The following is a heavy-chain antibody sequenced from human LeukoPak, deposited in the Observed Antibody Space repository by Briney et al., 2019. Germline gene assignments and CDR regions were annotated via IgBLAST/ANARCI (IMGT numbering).Heavy chain of an antibody. D-gene: IGHD1-26*01. Sequence: SETLSLTCAVYGGSLSGYYWSWIRQPPGKGLEWIGEINHSGSTNYNPSLKSRVTISVDTSKNQFSLKLSSVTAADTAVYYCARLSRRKLPYSYYGMDVWGQGTTVTVSS. CDR3: ARLSRRKLPYSYYGMDV. J-gene: IGHJ6*02. CDR1: GGSLSGYY. CDR2: INHSGST. V-gene: IGHV4-34*01.